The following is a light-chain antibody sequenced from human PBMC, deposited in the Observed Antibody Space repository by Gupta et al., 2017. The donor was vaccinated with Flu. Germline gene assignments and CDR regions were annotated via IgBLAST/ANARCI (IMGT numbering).Light chain of an antibody. CDR3: SSYANSNIVV. Sequence: QSALTQPASASGSPGQSVTISCTGTSSDVGDYNYVSWYRQHPGKAPKLLIYEVSKRPSGVPDRFSGSKSGNTASLTISVLQAEDDADYYCSSYANSNIVVFGGGTKLTVL. V-gene: IGLV2-8*01. J-gene: IGLJ2*01. CDR2: EVS. CDR1: SSDVGDYNY.